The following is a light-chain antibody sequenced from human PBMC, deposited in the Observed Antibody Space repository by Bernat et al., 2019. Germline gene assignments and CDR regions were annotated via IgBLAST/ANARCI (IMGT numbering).Light chain of an antibody. CDR2: ATN. CDR1: SSDIGSNS. J-gene: IGLJ3*02. CDR3: AAWDDCLNGWV. Sequence: QSVLTQPPSASGTPGQRVTISCSGSSSDIGSNSVTWYQQFPGTAPKVLMYATNERPSGVPDRFSGSKSGTSASLAISGLLSDDEADYYCAAWDDCLNGWVFGGGTKLTVL. V-gene: IGLV1-44*01.